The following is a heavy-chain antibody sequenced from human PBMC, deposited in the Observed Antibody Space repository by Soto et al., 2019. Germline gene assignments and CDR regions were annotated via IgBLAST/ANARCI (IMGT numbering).Heavy chain of an antibody. V-gene: IGHV4-59*01. CDR1: GGSISSYY. CDR2: IYYIGST. J-gene: IGHJ4*02. Sequence: PSETLSLTCTVSGGSISSYYWSWIRQPPRKGLEGIGYIYYIGSTNYNPSLTSRVTISVDTSKNQFSLKLSSVTAADTAVYYCARTLYSYGPRFDYWGQGTLVTVSS. CDR3: ARTLYSYGPRFDY. D-gene: IGHD5-18*01.